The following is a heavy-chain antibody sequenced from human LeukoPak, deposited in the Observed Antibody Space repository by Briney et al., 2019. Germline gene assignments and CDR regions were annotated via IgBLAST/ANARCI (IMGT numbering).Heavy chain of an antibody. CDR1: GFSFSSYG. V-gene: IGHV3-33*01. CDR2: IWYDGTNE. J-gene: IGHJ4*02. CDR3: ASHGGL. Sequence: GGSLRLSCVASGFSFSSYGMHWVRQPPGKGLEWVAVIWYDGTNENYADSVKGRFTISRDNFKNTLYLQMNNLRAEDTAAFYCASHGGLWGQGTLVTVSS. D-gene: IGHD5-12*01.